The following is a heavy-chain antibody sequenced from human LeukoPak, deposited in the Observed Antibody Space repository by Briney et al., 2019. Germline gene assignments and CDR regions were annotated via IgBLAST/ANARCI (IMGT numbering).Heavy chain of an antibody. Sequence: GGSLRLSCAAFGFTFSSYGMHWVRQAPGKGLEWVAVIWYDGSNKYYADSVKGRFTISRDNSKNTLYLHMNSLRAEDTAVYYCARGRDYGDYADYWGQGTLVTVSS. CDR3: ARGRDYGDYADY. CDR1: GFTFSSYG. CDR2: IWYDGSNK. D-gene: IGHD4-17*01. J-gene: IGHJ4*02. V-gene: IGHV3-33*01.